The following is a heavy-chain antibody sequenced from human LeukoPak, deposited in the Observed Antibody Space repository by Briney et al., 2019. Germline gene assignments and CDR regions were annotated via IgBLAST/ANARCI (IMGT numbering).Heavy chain of an antibody. Sequence: SETLSLTCTVSGGSISSGSYYWSWIRQPAGKGLEWIGRIYTSGSTNYNPSLKSRVTISVDTSKNQFSLKLSSVTAADTAVYYCARDGPGSARWGQGTLVTVSS. D-gene: IGHD3-10*01. V-gene: IGHV4-61*02. CDR2: IYTSGST. CDR1: GGSISSGSYY. CDR3: ARDGPGSAR. J-gene: IGHJ4*02.